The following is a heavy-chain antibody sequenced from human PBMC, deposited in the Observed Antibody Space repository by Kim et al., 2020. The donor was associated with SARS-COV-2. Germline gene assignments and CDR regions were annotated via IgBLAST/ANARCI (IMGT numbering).Heavy chain of an antibody. CDR2: IYYSGST. D-gene: IGHD3-10*01. V-gene: IGHV4-39*01. CDR3: ARHGHEMRITMVRGANYFDY. CDR1: GGSISSSSYY. J-gene: IGHJ4*02. Sequence: SETLSLTCTVSGGSISSSSYYWGWIRQPPGKGLEWIGSIYYSGSTYYNPSLKSRVTISVDTSKNQFSLKLSSVTAADTAVYYCARHGHEMRITMVRGANYFDYWGQGTLVTVSS.